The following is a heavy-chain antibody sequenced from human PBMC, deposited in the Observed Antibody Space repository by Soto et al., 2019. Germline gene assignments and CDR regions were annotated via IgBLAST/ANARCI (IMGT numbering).Heavy chain of an antibody. J-gene: IGHJ4*02. CDR1: GFTFHNYG. CDR3: VKDRGSSLGVTKD. Sequence: SLRLSSEAFGFTFHNYGLVLVLRLPGRGLEWLSGITSDRGRRGYADSPQDRFTISRDNAKNSLYVQMNSLTTEDTAFYYCVKDRGSSLGVTKDWGQGTLVTVSS. D-gene: IGHD1-26*01. V-gene: IGHV3-9*01. CDR2: ITSDRGRR.